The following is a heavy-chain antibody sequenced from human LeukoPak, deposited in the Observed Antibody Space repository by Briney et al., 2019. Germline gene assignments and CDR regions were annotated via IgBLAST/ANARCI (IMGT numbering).Heavy chain of an antibody. Sequence: SGGSLRLSCAASGFTFSSYGMHWVRQAPGKGLEWVAVIWYDGSNKYYADSVKGRFTISRDNSKNTLYLQMNSLRAEDTAVYYCARPYYYGSGSYYTSIDYWGQGTLVTVSS. D-gene: IGHD3-10*01. CDR1: GFTFSSYG. CDR2: IWYDGSNK. CDR3: ARPYYYGSGSYYTSIDY. V-gene: IGHV3-33*01. J-gene: IGHJ4*02.